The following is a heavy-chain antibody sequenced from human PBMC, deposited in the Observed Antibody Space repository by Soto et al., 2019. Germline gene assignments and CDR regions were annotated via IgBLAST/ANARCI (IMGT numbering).Heavy chain of an antibody. J-gene: IGHJ4*02. CDR3: AKVYGRLDDFWSGYIFDY. CDR1: GFTFSSYG. CDR2: ISYDGSNK. V-gene: IGHV3-30*18. D-gene: IGHD3-3*01. Sequence: GGSLRLSCAASGFTFSSYGMHWVRQAPGKGLEWVAVISYDGSNKYYADSVKGRFTISRDNSKNTLYLQMNSLRAEDTAVYYCAKVYGRLDDFWSGYIFDYWGQGTLVTVSS.